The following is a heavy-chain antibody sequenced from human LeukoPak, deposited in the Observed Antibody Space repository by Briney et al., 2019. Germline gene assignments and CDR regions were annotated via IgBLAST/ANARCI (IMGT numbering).Heavy chain of an antibody. CDR3: AHSKRGGGYYINAFAV. CDR2: TYSGGNA. J-gene: IGHJ3*01. V-gene: IGHV4-59*01. Sequence: SETLSLTCTVFGASTSAYYWSWIRQPPGKGLEWIGYTYSGGNANYNPSLKSRVTISIDTSENQFSLRLTSVTAADTAVYFCAHSKRGGGYYINAFAVWGQGTLVTISS. D-gene: IGHD1-26*01. CDR1: GASTSAYY.